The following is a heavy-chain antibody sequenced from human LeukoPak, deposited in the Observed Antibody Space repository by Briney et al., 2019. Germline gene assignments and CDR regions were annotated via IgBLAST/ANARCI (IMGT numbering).Heavy chain of an antibody. V-gene: IGHV3-7*04. CDR2: IKKDGSGT. Sequence: PGGSLRLSCAASGFTFSNYWMSWVRQAPGKGLEWVANIKKDGSGTNYVDSVKGRFTISRDNAKNSLYVQMNSLRAEDTAVYYCARGYSRFDYWCQGTLVTVAS. CDR3: ARGYSRFDY. J-gene: IGHJ4*02. D-gene: IGHD4-11*01. CDR1: GFTFSNYW.